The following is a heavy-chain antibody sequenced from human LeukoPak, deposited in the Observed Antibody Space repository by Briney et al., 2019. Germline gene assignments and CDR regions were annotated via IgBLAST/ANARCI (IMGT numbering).Heavy chain of an antibody. V-gene: IGHV3-21*04. CDR3: AKDQRSATPGNYGMDV. CDR1: GFTFSSYS. D-gene: IGHD2-15*01. J-gene: IGHJ6*02. Sequence: GGSLRLSCAASGFTFSSYSMNWVRQAPGKGLEWVSSISSSSSYIYYADSVKGRFTISRDNSKNTLYLQMNSLRAEDTAVYYCAKDQRSATPGNYGMDVWGQGTTVTVSS. CDR2: ISSSSSYI.